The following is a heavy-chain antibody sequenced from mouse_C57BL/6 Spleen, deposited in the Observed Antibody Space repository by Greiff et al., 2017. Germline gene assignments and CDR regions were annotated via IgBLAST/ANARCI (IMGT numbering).Heavy chain of an antibody. J-gene: IGHJ2*01. Sequence: EVKVVESGGGLVKPGGSLKLSCAASGFTFSDYGMHWVRQAPEKGLEWVAYISSGSSTIYYADTVKGRVTIYRDNAKNTLFLQMTSLRSEDTAMYYCARNPYYLDYWGQGTTLTVSS. CDR3: ARNPYYLDY. CDR1: GFTFSDYG. CDR2: ISSGSSTI. V-gene: IGHV5-17*01.